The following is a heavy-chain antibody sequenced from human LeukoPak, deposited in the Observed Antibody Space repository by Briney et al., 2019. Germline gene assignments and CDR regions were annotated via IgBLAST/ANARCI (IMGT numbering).Heavy chain of an antibody. D-gene: IGHD3-22*01. CDR2: MNPNSGNT. V-gene: IGHV1-8*01. Sequence: ASVKVSCKVSGYTFTSYDINWVRQATGQGLEWMGWMNPNSGNTGYAQKFQGRVTMTRNTSISTAYMELSSLRSEDTAVYYCARAWGSYYYDSSGYAYAIWGQGTMVTVSS. CDR3: ARAWGSYYYDSSGYAYAI. J-gene: IGHJ3*02. CDR1: GYTFTSYD.